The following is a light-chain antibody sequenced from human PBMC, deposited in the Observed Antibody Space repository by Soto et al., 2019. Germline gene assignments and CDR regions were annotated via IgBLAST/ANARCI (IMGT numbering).Light chain of an antibody. CDR3: SSFTSSDTDV. CDR2: EVS. CDR1: NSDIGGYNF. V-gene: IGLV2-14*01. Sequence: QSVLTQPASVSGSPGQSITISYTGTNSDIGGYNFVSWYQHHPGKAPKLMIFEVSNRPSGVSNRFSGSKSGNTASLTISGLQTEDEADYYCSSFTSSDTDVFGTGTKVTVL. J-gene: IGLJ1*01.